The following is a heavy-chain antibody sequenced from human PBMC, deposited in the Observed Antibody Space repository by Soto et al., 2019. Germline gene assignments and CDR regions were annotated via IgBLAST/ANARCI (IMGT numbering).Heavy chain of an antibody. CDR3: VRARYAFFDL. Sequence: PSETLSLTCTVSGGSFSGDDYYWSWIRHSPGRGLEWIGYIYYSGSTNSNPSLKSRVTISVDTSKSQFSLKLRSVTAADTAVYYCVRARYAFFDLWGQGPMVTV. V-gene: IGHV4-30-4*01. CDR1: GGSFSGDDYY. J-gene: IGHJ4*02. D-gene: IGHD1-1*01. CDR2: IYYSGST.